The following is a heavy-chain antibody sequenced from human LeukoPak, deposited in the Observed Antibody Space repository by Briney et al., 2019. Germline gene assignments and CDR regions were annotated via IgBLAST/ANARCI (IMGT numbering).Heavy chain of an antibody. CDR2: ISGSGGST. D-gene: IGHD3-22*01. CDR3: AKRQYYYDSSGYYYSDY. Sequence: PGGSLRLSCAASGFTFSSYAMSWVRQAPGKGLEWVSAISGSGGSTYYADSVKGRFTISRDNSKNTLYLQMNSLRAEDTAVYYCAKRQYYYDSSGYYYSDYWGQGTLVTVSS. CDR1: GFTFSSYA. J-gene: IGHJ4*02. V-gene: IGHV3-23*01.